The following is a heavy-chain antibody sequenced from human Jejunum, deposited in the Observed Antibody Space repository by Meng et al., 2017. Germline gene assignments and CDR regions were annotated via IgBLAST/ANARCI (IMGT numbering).Heavy chain of an antibody. J-gene: IGHJ4*02. D-gene: IGHD1-14*01. CDR1: GNTFTTNT. V-gene: IGHV1-3*01. CDR2: INAGNVNT. Sequence: QVQLVQSGAELKKPGASVKISCKASGNTFTTNTIHWVRQAPGQRPEWMGWINAGNVNTKYSLKFQNRVTLTRDTSASTAYMELNSLTSADTAVCYCARDPTGGSFHYFDSWGQGALVTVSS. CDR3: ARDPTGGSFHYFDS.